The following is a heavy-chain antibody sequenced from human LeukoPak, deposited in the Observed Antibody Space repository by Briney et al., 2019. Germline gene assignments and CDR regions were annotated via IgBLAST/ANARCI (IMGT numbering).Heavy chain of an antibody. CDR1: GYSIRSNYY. CDR2: IHYSEST. Sequence: PSETLSLTCDVSGYSIRSNYYWNWVRPSPGKGLEWIGYIHYSESTNYNPSLKSRVTISADTSKNQFSLKLRSVTAADAAVYYCASGYQTFDPWGQGTLVTVSS. V-gene: IGHV4-59*01. J-gene: IGHJ5*02. CDR3: ASGYQTFDP. D-gene: IGHD5-18*01.